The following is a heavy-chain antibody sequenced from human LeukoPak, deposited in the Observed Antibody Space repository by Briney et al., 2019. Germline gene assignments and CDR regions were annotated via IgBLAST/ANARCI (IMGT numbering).Heavy chain of an antibody. CDR2: INHSGST. V-gene: IGHV4-34*01. D-gene: IGHD5-24*01. CDR1: GGSFSGYY. CDR3: ARGPVEMATLDY. J-gene: IGHJ4*02. Sequence: PSETLSLTCAVYGGSFSGYYWSWIRQPPGKGLEWIGEINHSGSTNYNPSLKSRVTISVDTSKNQFSLKLSSVTAADTAVYYCARGPVEMATLDYWGQGTLVTVSS.